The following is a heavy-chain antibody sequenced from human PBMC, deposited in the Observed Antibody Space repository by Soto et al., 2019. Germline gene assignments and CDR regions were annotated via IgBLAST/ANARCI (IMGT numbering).Heavy chain of an antibody. D-gene: IGHD2-21*02. V-gene: IGHV1-69*13. CDR1: GGTFGSYA. Sequence: GASVKVSCKASGGTFGSYARSWVRQAPGQGLEWMGGIIPIFGTANYAQKFQGRVTITADESTSTAYMELSSLRSEDTAVYYCARGSAYCGGDCYSYWFDPRGQGTLVTVSS. CDR2: IIPIFGTA. CDR3: ARGSAYCGGDCYSYWFDP. J-gene: IGHJ5*02.